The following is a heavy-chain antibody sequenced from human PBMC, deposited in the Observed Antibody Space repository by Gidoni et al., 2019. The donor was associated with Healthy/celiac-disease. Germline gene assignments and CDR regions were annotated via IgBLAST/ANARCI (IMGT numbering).Heavy chain of an antibody. CDR2: ISYDGSNK. Sequence: QVQLVESGGGVVQPGRSLRLSCAASGFTSSSEGMHWVRQAPGKGLEWVAVISYDGSNKYYADSVKGRFTISRDNSKNTLYLQMNSLRAEDTAVYYCAKDYSNGYSSSWSSGDYWGQGTLVTVSS. CDR3: AKDYSNGYSSSWSSGDY. D-gene: IGHD6-13*01. J-gene: IGHJ4*02. CDR1: GFTSSSEG. V-gene: IGHV3-30*18.